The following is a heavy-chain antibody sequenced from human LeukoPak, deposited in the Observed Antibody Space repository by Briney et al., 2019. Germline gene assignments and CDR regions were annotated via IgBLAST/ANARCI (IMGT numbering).Heavy chain of an antibody. CDR1: GGSISTTNYY. CDR2: IYSSGNT. Sequence: SETLPLTCTVSGGSISTTNYYWGWIRQPPGRDLEWIGSIYSSGNTYYNPSLESRVTISVDTSKNQLSLKLTSATAADTSVYYCARHSGLRSPFDPWGQGTLVTVSS. CDR3: ARHSGLRSPFDP. D-gene: IGHD3-3*01. V-gene: IGHV4-39*01. J-gene: IGHJ5*02.